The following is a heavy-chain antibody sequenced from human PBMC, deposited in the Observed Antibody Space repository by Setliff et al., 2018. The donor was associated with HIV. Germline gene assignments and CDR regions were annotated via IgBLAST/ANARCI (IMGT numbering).Heavy chain of an antibody. CDR1: GGSISSYY. D-gene: IGHD2-2*01. CDR3: ARGFDYAQRPPLYYFDY. J-gene: IGHJ4*02. CDR2: IYYSGNP. V-gene: IGHV4-59*12. Sequence: PSETLSLTCTVSGGSISSYYWSWIRQPPGKGLEWIGYIYYSGNPFYNPSLRSRVTISLDTSKNQFSLKLSSVTAADTAVYYCARGFDYAQRPPLYYFDYWGQGTLVTVS.